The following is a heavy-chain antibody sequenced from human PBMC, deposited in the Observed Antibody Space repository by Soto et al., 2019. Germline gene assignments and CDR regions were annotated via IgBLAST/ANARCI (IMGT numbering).Heavy chain of an antibody. CDR3: ARVSAGGTRWFDS. J-gene: IGHJ5*01. V-gene: IGHV4-31*03. D-gene: IGHD6-13*01. CDR2: IYYRGTT. CDR1: GGSISTGVWY. Sequence: QVQLQESGPGLVKPSQTLSLTCSVSGGSISTGVWYWSWVREHPGKGLDWIGDIYYRGTTSYNPSLGSRVTISRDTSKNQVSLKVNSVTAADTAVYYCARVSAGGTRWFDSWGQGIRVTVSS.